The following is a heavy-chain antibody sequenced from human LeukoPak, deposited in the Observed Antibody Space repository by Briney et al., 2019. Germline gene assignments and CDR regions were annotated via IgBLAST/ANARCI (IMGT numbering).Heavy chain of an antibody. CDR2: ISSSSSYI. CDR3: ARAMTTVVTTVFYYFDY. D-gene: IGHD4-23*01. CDR1: GFTFSSYS. V-gene: IGHV3-21*01. J-gene: IGHJ4*02. Sequence: GGSLRLSCAASGFTFSSYSMNWVRQAPGKGLEWVSSISSSSSYIYYADSVKGRFTISRDNAKNSLYLQMNSLRAEDTAVYYCARAMTTVVTTVFYYFDYWGQGTLVSV.